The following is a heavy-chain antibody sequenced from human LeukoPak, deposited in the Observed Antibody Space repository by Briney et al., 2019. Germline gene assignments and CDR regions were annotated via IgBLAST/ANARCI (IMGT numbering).Heavy chain of an antibody. Sequence: SETLSLTCTVSDYSISSGYYWSWIRQPPGKGLEWIGYIYYSGSTNYNPSLKSRVTISVDTSKNQFSLRLTSVTAADTAVYYCARVSRSGYDSRGAFDIWGQGTMVTVSS. D-gene: IGHD3-22*01. CDR2: IYYSGST. V-gene: IGHV4-61*01. J-gene: IGHJ3*02. CDR3: ARVSRSGYDSRGAFDI. CDR1: DYSISSGYY.